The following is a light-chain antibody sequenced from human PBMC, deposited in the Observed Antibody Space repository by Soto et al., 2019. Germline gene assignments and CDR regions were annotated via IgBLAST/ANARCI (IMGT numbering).Light chain of an antibody. CDR3: QLYGTSPKP. CDR1: QSVSSN. V-gene: IGKV3D-15*02. CDR2: GAS. J-gene: IGKJ1*01. Sequence: IVMTQSPATLSVSPGERATLSCRASQSVSSNLAWYQQKPGQAPRLLIYGASTRATGIPDRFSGSGSGTDFTLSISRLEPEDFAVYYCQLYGTSPKPFGQGTKVDIK.